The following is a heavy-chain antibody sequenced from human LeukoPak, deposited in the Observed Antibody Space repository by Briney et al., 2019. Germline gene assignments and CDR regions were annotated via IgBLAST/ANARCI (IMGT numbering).Heavy chain of an antibody. CDR2: ISSSSSSYI. CDR3: ARDISVTTRAFDY. CDR1: GFTFSSYS. V-gene: IGHV3-21*01. Sequence: GGSLRLSCAASGFTFSSYSMNWVRQAPGKGLEWVSSISSSSSSYIYYADSVKGRFPISRDNAKNSLYLQMNSLRAEDTAVYYCARDISVTTRAFDYWGQGTLVTVSS. J-gene: IGHJ4*02. D-gene: IGHD5-12*01.